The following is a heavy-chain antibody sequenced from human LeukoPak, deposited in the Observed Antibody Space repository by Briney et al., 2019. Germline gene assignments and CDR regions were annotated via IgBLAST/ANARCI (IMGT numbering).Heavy chain of an antibody. D-gene: IGHD3-10*01. CDR2: ISFDGSEK. Sequence: PGGSLRLSCAASGFTFSNAWMSWVRQPPGKGLEWVALISFDGSEKYYAESVKGRFTISRDNSKNTLYLQMNSVRVEDTAVYYCARDYGGGYWGQGTLVTVSS. CDR1: GFTFSNAW. CDR3: ARDYGGGY. V-gene: IGHV3-30*03. J-gene: IGHJ4*02.